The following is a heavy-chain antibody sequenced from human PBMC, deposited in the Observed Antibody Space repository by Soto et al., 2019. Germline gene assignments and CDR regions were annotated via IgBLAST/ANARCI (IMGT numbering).Heavy chain of an antibody. CDR2: FDPEDGET. CDR3: ATDRDGYNPGAFDI. J-gene: IGHJ3*02. V-gene: IGHV1-24*01. Sequence: ASVKVSCKVSGYTLTELSMHWVRQAPGKGLEWMGGFDPEDGETIYAQRFQGRVTMTEDTSTDTAYMELSSLRSEDTAVYYCATDRDGYNPGAFDIWGQGTMVTVSS. D-gene: IGHD5-12*01. CDR1: GYTLTELS.